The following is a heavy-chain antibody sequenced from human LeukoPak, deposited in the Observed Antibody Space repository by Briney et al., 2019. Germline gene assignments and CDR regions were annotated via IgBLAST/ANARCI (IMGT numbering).Heavy chain of an antibody. D-gene: IGHD5-18*01. CDR2: IYYSGTT. J-gene: IGHJ4*01. Sequence: SSETLSLTCTVSGGSISSGGNFWSWIRQRPGKGLEWIGFIYYSGTTYSNPSLKSRVAISVDSSKNQFSLKLTSVTAADTAVYYCARGARGYSYGWGQGTLVTVSS. CDR3: ARGARGYSYG. V-gene: IGHV4-31*03. CDR1: GGSISSGGNF.